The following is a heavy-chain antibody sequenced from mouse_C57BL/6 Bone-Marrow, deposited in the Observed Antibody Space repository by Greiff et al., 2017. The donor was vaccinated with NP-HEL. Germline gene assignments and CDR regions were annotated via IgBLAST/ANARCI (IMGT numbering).Heavy chain of an antibody. CDR1: GYTFTSYG. D-gene: IGHD4-1*01. CDR3: ARKLGDFDY. V-gene: IGHV1-81*01. Sequence: QLKESGAELARPGASVKLSCKASGYTFTSYGISWVKQRTGQGLEWIGEIYPRSGNTYYNEKFKGKATLTADKSSSTAYMELRSLTSEDSAVYFCARKLGDFDYWGQGTTLTVSS. J-gene: IGHJ2*01. CDR2: IYPRSGNT.